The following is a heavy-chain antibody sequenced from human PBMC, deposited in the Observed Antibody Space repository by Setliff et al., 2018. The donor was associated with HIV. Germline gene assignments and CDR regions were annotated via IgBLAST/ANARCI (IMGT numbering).Heavy chain of an antibody. CDR3: AKVDNGHCDSTSCRDFDY. Sequence: GGSLRLSCATSGFTFTTYAASWVRQAPGKGLEWVSTISGSGSRTYYADSVKGRFTISRDNSKNVLSLQMNSLRAEDTAVYYCAKVDNGHCDSTSCRDFDYWGRGTLVTVSS. V-gene: IGHV3-23*01. CDR2: ISGSGSRT. J-gene: IGHJ4*02. CDR1: GFTFTTYA. D-gene: IGHD2-2*03.